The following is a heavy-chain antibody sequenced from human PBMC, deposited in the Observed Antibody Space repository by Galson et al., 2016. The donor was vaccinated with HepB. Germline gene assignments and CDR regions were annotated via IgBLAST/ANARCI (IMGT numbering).Heavy chain of an antibody. D-gene: IGHD4/OR15-4a*01. CDR2: IDGPTPNT. J-gene: IGHJ4*02. CDR3: TTVLSHHFDY. CDR1: GFTFRNYA. V-gene: IGHV3-23*01. Sequence: SLRLSCAASGFTFRNYALSWVRRAPGKGLEWVSHIDGPTPNTHYADSVRGRFSIYRDNSRDTLYLQMDSLTAEDSAIYYCTTVLSHHFDYWGQGTRVTVSS.